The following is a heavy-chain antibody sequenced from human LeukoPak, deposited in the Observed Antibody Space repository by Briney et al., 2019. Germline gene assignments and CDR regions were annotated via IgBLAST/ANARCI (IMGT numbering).Heavy chain of an antibody. CDR3: ARGGLGELSFNDY. D-gene: IGHD3-16*02. Sequence: PSETLSLTCTVSGGSISSGGYYWSWIRQHPGKGLEWIGYIYYSGSTYYNPSLKSRVTISVDTSKNQFSLKLSSVPAADTAVYYWARGGLGELSFNDYWGQGTLVTVSS. CDR2: IYYSGST. V-gene: IGHV4-31*03. CDR1: GGSISSGGYY. J-gene: IGHJ4*02.